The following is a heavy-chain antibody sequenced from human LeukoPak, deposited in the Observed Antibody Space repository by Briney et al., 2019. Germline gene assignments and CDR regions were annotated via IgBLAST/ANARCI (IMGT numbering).Heavy chain of an antibody. J-gene: IGHJ5*02. V-gene: IGHV4-61*02. CDR3: ARESSGWFNWFDP. CDR2: IYTSGST. Sequence: SETLSLTCTVSGGSISSGSYYWSWIRQPAGKGLEWIGRIYTSGSTNYNPSLKSRVTISVDTSKNQFSRKLSSVTAADTAVYYCARESSGWFNWFDPWGQGTLVTVSS. CDR1: GGSISSGSYY. D-gene: IGHD6-19*01.